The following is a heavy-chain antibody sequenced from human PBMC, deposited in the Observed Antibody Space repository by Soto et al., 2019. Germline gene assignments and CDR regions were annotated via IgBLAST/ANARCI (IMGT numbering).Heavy chain of an antibody. V-gene: IGHV4-39*01. CDR3: ARRGITMIVVVENAFDI. J-gene: IGHJ3*02. CDR2: IYYSGST. CDR1: GGSISSSSYY. D-gene: IGHD3-22*01. Sequence: SETLSLTCTVSGGSISSSSYYWGWIRQPPGKGLEWIGSIYYSGSTYYNPSLKSRVTISVDTSKNQFSLKLSSVTAADTAVYYCARRGITMIVVVENAFDIWGQGTMVTVS.